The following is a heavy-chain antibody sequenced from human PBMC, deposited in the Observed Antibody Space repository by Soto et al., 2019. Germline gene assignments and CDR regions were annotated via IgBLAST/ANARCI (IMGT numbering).Heavy chain of an antibody. J-gene: IGHJ4*02. Sequence: XTLSLTCSVSGGSVRSSRYDWAWSRPHPGKGLEWIGSIYYSGSASYHPSLKSRVTISIDTYKNQFSLKLRSVTAADTAVYYCARPQATHDYCAYWGQGALGTVSS. CDR2: IYYSGSA. CDR1: GGSVRSSRYD. V-gene: IGHV4-39*01. CDR3: ARPQATHDYCAY. D-gene: IGHD1-1*01.